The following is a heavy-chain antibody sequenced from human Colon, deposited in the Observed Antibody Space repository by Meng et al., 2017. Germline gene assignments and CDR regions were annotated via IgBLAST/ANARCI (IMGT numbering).Heavy chain of an antibody. V-gene: IGHV4-4*02. J-gene: IGHJ4*02. D-gene: IGHD4-23*01. CDR2: IDHRGCA. CDR3: ARHGGYYQDF. Sequence: QVQLPESGPLLLQPSAAPSLARSGVAATSSDSRYWMWVRQPPGMELKGIVQIDHRGCAYYRPSLNSPITMSLDKSKIQFSLRLTSVTAADTSVYYCARHGGYYQDFWGQGTLVTVSS. CDR1: AATSSDSRY.